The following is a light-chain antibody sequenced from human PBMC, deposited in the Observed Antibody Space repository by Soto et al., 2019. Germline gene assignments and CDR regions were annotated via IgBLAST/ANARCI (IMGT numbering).Light chain of an antibody. CDR1: QSISSW. J-gene: IGKJ2*01. Sequence: DIQMTQSPSTLSASVGDRVTITCRASQSISSWLAWYQQKPGKAPKLLIYKAYSLESGVPSRFSGSGSRTEFTLPISILQPYDFATYYCQQYNSYSPLYTFGQGPKLEI. CDR2: KAY. V-gene: IGKV1-5*03. CDR3: QQYNSYSPLYT.